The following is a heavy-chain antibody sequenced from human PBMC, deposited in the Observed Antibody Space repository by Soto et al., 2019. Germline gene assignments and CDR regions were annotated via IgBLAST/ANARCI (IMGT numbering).Heavy chain of an antibody. V-gene: IGHV3-23*01. D-gene: IGHD2-2*01. J-gene: IGHJ6*03. Sequence: EVQLLESGGGLVQPGGSLRLSCAASGFTFSSFALNCVRQAPGKRLEWVSTISGSGGTTYYADSVKGRFTISRDNSKNTLYLQMNSLTAEVTALYYCAKASLLVPGGYYFHMNVWGQGTTVTVSS. CDR2: ISGSGGTT. CDR3: AKASLLVPGGYYFHMNV. CDR1: GFTFSSFA.